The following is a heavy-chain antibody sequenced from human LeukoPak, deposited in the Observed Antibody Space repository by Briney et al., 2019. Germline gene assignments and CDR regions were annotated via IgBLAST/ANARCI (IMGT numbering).Heavy chain of an antibody. CDR3: ARTAVAGNFDY. CDR2: INPSGGST. CDR1: GYTFTSYY. J-gene: IGHJ4*02. D-gene: IGHD6-19*01. Sequence: AAVKVSCKASGYTFTSYYMHWVRQAPGQGLEWMGIINPSGGSTSYAQKFQGRVTMTRDTSTSTVYMELSSLRSEDTAVYYCARTAVAGNFDYWGQGTLVTVSS. V-gene: IGHV1-46*01.